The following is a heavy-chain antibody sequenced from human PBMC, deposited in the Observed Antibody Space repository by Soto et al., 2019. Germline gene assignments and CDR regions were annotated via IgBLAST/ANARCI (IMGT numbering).Heavy chain of an antibody. J-gene: IGHJ6*03. D-gene: IGHD6-6*01. Sequence: SETLSLTCTVSGGSISSYYWSWIRQPPGKGLEWIGYIYYSGSTNYNPSLKSRVTISVDTSKNQFSLKLSSVTAADTAVYYCARVPGSSFYYYYYMDVWGKGTTVPSP. V-gene: IGHV4-59*01. CDR1: GGSISSYY. CDR2: IYYSGST. CDR3: ARVPGSSFYYYYYMDV.